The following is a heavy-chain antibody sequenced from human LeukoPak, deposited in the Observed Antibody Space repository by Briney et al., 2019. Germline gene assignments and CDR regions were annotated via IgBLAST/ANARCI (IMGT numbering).Heavy chain of an antibody. J-gene: IGHJ4*02. Sequence: ASVKVSCKASGYTFITHGLTWVRQAPGQGLEWMGWISAYNGNTIYAQTLQDRLTMTTDISTSTAYMELRSLRSDDTAVYYCARGRLRYLDWTRAYSDYWGQGTLVTVSS. CDR2: ISAYNGNT. D-gene: IGHD3-9*01. V-gene: IGHV1-18*01. CDR3: ARGRLRYLDWTRAYSDY. CDR1: GYTFITHG.